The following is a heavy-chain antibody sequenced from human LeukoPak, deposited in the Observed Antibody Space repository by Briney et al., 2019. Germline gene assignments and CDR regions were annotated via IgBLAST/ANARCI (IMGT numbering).Heavy chain of an antibody. CDR3: ARNQDSSWYYYYMDV. D-gene: IGHD6-13*01. CDR1: GFTFSSYA. Sequence: GGSLILPCAASGFTFSSYAMSWVRQAPGKGLEWVSTITGSGGSTYSADSVKGRLTISRDNSKNTLYLQMNSLRADDTALYYCARNQDSSWYYYYMDVWGKGATVTVSS. V-gene: IGHV3-23*01. J-gene: IGHJ6*03. CDR2: ITGSGGST.